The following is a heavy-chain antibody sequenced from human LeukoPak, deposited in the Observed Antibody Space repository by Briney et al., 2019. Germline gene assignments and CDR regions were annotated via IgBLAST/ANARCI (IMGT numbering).Heavy chain of an antibody. Sequence: SETLSLTCAVYGGSFSGYYWSWIRQPPGKGLEWIGEINHSGSTNYNPSLKSRVTISVDTSKNQFSLKLSSVTAADTAVYYCARAPYDFWSGYYRSWFDPWGQGTLVTVSS. V-gene: IGHV4-34*01. D-gene: IGHD3-3*01. CDR1: GGSFSGYY. CDR2: INHSGST. CDR3: ARAPYDFWSGYYRSWFDP. J-gene: IGHJ5*02.